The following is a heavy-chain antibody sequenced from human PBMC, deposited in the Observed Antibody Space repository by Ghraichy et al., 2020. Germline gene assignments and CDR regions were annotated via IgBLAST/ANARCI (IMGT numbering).Heavy chain of an antibody. CDR2: IYYSGST. CDR1: GGSISSSSYY. J-gene: IGHJ4*02. Sequence: SQTLSLTCTVSGGSISSSSYYWGWIRQPPGKGLEWIGSIYYSGSTYYNPSLKSRVTISVDTSKNQFSLKLSSVTAADTAVYYCARHGDFWSSQGPHFDYWGQGTLVTVSS. CDR3: ARHGDFWSSQGPHFDY. V-gene: IGHV4-39*01. D-gene: IGHD3-3*01.